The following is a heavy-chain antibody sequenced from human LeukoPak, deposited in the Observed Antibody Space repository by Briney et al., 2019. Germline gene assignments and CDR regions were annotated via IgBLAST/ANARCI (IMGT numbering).Heavy chain of an antibody. CDR1: GGSISSSSYY. V-gene: IGHV4-39*01. CDR3: ARFGEGDYYFDY. J-gene: IGHJ4*02. D-gene: IGHD3-10*01. Sequence: SETLSLTCTVSGGSISSSSYYWGWIRQPPGKGLEWIGSIYYSGSTYYNPSLKSRVTISVDTSKSQFSLKLSSVTAADTAVYYCARFGEGDYYFDYWGQGTLVTVSS. CDR2: IYYSGST.